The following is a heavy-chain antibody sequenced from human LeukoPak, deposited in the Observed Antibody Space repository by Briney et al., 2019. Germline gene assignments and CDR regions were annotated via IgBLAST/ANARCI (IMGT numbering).Heavy chain of an antibody. CDR1: GFTFSSYG. J-gene: IGHJ4*02. CDR2: ISYDGSNK. D-gene: IGHD2-15*01. CDR3: AKDRLRYCSGGSCYYFDY. V-gene: IGHV3-30*18. Sequence: GGSLRLSCAASGFTFSSYGMHWVRQAPGKGLEWVAVISYDGSNKYYADSVKGRFTISRDNSKNTLYLQMNSLRAEDTAVYYCAKDRLRYCSGGSCYYFDYWGQGNLVTVSS.